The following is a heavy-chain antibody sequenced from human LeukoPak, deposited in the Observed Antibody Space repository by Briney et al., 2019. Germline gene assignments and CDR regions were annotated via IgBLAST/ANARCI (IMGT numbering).Heavy chain of an antibody. CDR3: ARGTQLIDY. Sequence: ASVRVSCKTSGYTFTGYNVHWVRQAPGQGLEWMGRINPDSGGTNYAQKFQGRVTMTRVTSINTAYMLLSSLRSDDTAVYYCARGTQLIDYWGQGTLVTVSS. CDR2: INPDSGGT. D-gene: IGHD1-1*01. J-gene: IGHJ4*02. V-gene: IGHV1-2*06. CDR1: GYTFTGYN.